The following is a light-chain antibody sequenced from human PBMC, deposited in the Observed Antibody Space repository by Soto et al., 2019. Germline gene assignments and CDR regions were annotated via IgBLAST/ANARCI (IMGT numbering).Light chain of an antibody. Sequence: EMVMTQSPATLSVSPGERATLSCRASQSVSSDLAWYQQKPGQAPRLLIYDASTRATGISARFSGSGSGTEFTLTISSLQSEHFAFYYCQQYNNWPRTFGQGTKVEIK. CDR1: QSVSSD. V-gene: IGKV3-15*01. J-gene: IGKJ1*01. CDR2: DAS. CDR3: QQYNNWPRT.